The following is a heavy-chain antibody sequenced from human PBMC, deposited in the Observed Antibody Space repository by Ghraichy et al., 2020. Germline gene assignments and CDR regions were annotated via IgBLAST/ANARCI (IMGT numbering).Heavy chain of an antibody. CDR1: GFTFSSYA. D-gene: IGHD3-10*01. Sequence: AGSLRLSCAASGFTFSSYAMSWVRQAPGKGLEWVSAISGSGGSTYYADSVKGRFTISRDNSKNTLYLQMNSLRAEDTAVYYCAKPVGSGSVYWYFDLWGRGTLVTVSS. J-gene: IGHJ2*01. CDR3: AKPVGSGSVYWYFDL. V-gene: IGHV3-23*01. CDR2: ISGSGGST.